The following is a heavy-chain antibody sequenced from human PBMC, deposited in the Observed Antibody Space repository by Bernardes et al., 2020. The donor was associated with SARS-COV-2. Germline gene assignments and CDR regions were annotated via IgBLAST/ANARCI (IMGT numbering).Heavy chain of an antibody. J-gene: IGHJ4*02. Sequence: SETLSLTCTVSGGSLFSSDHYWSWIRQTPGKGLEWIGYISYTGTAHYNPSLKGRVTISQDTSKNFFSLDLTSVTTTDAAVYYCSRARKTAGGYFDDWGQGVPVSVSS. V-gene: IGHV4-30-4*02. CDR3: SRARKTAGGYFDD. CDR1: GGSLFSSDHY. CDR2: ISYTGTA. D-gene: IGHD6-25*01.